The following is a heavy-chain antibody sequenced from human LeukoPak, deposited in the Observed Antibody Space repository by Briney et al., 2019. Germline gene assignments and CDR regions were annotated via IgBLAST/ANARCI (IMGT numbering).Heavy chain of an antibody. J-gene: IGHJ2*01. V-gene: IGHV3-48*03. CDR3: ARSFEWHFDL. CDR1: GFTFSGSE. CDR2: IRTDGTTT. D-gene: IGHD3-9*01. Sequence: GGSLRLSCTASGFTFSGSEMSWVRQTPGKGLEWLSNIRTDGTTTYYADSVKGRFTISRDNAENSLYLQMDRLRPDDTALYYCARSFEWHFDLWGRGTLVTVSS.